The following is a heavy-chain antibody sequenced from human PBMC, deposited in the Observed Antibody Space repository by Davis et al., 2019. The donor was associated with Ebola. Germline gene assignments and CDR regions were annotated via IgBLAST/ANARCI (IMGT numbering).Heavy chain of an antibody. CDR1: GGTFSSYA. Sequence: SVKVSCKASGGTFSSYAISWVRQAPGQGLEWMGRIIPILGIANYAQKFQGRVTITADKSTSTAYMELSRLRSDDTAVYYCARDLSSIAARPIWYYYYGMDVRGQGTTVTVSS. J-gene: IGHJ6*02. V-gene: IGHV1-69*04. CDR3: ARDLSSIAARPIWYYYYGMDV. D-gene: IGHD6-6*01. CDR2: IIPILGIA.